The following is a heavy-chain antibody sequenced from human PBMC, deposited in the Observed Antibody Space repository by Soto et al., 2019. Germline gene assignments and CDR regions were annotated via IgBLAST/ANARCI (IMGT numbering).Heavy chain of an antibody. CDR3: ARTGDIRNSCLEY. CDR2: TKKKAYSYTT. CDR1: GFTFSDHY. D-gene: IGHD2-2*01. Sequence: EVQLVESGGGLVPPGGSLRLSCVASGFTFSDHYIDWVRQAPGTGLEWVGRTKKKAYSYTTEYAASVKGRFTISRDDSKNSLFLQMNSLKTEDTAVYYCARTGDIRNSCLEYWGQGTLVTVSS. J-gene: IGHJ4*02. V-gene: IGHV3-72*01.